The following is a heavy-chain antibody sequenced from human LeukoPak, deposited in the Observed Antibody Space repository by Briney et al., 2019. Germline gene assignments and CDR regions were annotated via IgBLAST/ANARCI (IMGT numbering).Heavy chain of an antibody. D-gene: IGHD3-10*01. CDR2: ISGSGGST. Sequence: GGSLRLSCAASGFTFSSYAMSWVRQAPGKGLEWVSAISGSGGSTYYADSVKGRFTISRDNSKNTLYLQMNSLRAEDTAVYYCAKGAQTYYGSGSYYIDWGQGTLVTVSS. J-gene: IGHJ4*02. CDR3: AKGAQTYYGSGSYYID. V-gene: IGHV3-23*01. CDR1: GFTFSSYA.